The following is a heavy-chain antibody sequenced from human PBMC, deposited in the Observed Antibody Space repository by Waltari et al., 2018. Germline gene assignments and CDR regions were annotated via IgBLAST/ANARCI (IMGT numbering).Heavy chain of an antibody. J-gene: IGHJ6*02. CDR1: GFTFHSYA. D-gene: IGHD3-16*01. CDR2: ITSSSRST. CDR3: AKGTAAFYYGMDV. V-gene: IGHV3-23*01. Sequence: EVQLLESGGDLVKPGGSLTLSCAASGFTFHSYAMNWVRQAPGKGLEWVSAITSSSRSTYYADSVKGRFTISRDNSKNTAYLQMNSLRAGDTAIYYCAKGTAAFYYGMDVWGQGTTVTVSS.